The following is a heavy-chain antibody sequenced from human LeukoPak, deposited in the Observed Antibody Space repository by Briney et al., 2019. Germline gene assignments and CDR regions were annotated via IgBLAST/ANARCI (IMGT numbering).Heavy chain of an antibody. J-gene: IGHJ4*02. D-gene: IGHD4-17*01. CDR1: GFTFSSYS. CDR2: ISSSSSYI. V-gene: IGHV3-21*01. Sequence: GGSLRLSCAASGFTFSSYSMNWVRQAPGKGLEWVSSISSSSSYIYYADSVRGRFTISRDNAKNSLYLQMNSLRAEDTAVYYCAGAPTVTTDFDYWGQGTLVTVSS. CDR3: AGAPTVTTDFDY.